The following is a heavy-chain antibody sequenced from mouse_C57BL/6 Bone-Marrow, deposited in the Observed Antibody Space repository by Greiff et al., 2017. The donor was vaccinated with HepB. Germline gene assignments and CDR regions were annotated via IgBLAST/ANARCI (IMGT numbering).Heavy chain of an antibody. CDR2: ISDGGSYT. CDR3: ARDDLRRRMDY. D-gene: IGHD1-1*01. J-gene: IGHJ4*01. CDR1: GFTFSSYA. V-gene: IGHV5-4*01. Sequence: EVKLQESGGGLVKPGGSLKLSCAASGFTFSSYAMSWVRQTPEKRLEWVATISDGGSYTYYPDNVKGRFTISRDNAKNNLYLQMSHLKSEDTAMYYCARDDLRRRMDYWGQGTSVTVSS.